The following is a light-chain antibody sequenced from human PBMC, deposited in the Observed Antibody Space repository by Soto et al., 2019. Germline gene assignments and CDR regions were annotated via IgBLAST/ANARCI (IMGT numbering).Light chain of an antibody. J-gene: IGLJ1*01. CDR3: CAYVGARSYV. V-gene: IGLV2-23*01. CDR2: EGT. CDR1: NNL. Sequence: QSVLTQPASVSGSPGQSITISCTGTNNLVSWYQQHPGKAPKVVLYEGTKRPSGVSNRFSGSNSGSTASLTISGRQAEDEAHYCCCAYVGARSYVFGPGTKVTVL.